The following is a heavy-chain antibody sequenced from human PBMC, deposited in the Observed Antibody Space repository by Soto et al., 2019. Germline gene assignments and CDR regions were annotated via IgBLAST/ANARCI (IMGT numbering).Heavy chain of an antibody. CDR3: GIQLSGVVC. CDR2: INPNNGGT. V-gene: IGHV1-2*04. J-gene: IGHJ4*02. CDR1: GYSFTGNS. D-gene: IGHD7-27*01. Sequence: QVHLVQSGAAVKKPGASVRVSCKASGYSFTGNSMLWVRQAPGQGLEWMGGINPNNGGTNYAQKFQGWGTMTRDTSVSTAYMDLNRLKSYDTAVYYLGIQLSGVVCWGQGALVTVSS.